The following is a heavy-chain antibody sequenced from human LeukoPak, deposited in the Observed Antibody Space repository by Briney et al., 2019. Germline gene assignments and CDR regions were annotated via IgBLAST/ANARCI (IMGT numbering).Heavy chain of an antibody. CDR2: ISSSSSTI. CDR3: ARDRDRVATIEEFDY. J-gene: IGHJ4*02. CDR1: GFTFSSYS. D-gene: IGHD5-12*01. Sequence: GGSLRLSCAASGFTFSSYSMNWVRQAPGKGLEWVSYISSSSSTIYYADSVKGRFTISRDNAKNSLYLQMNSLRAEDTAVYYCARDRDRVATIEEFDYWGQGTLVIVSS. V-gene: IGHV3-48*01.